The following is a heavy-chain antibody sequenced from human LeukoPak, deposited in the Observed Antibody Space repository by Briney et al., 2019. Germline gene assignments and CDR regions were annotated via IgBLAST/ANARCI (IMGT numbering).Heavy chain of an antibody. J-gene: IGHJ3*02. CDR2: ISSSGSTI. CDR3: ARGGYSSSHAFDI. D-gene: IGHD6-19*01. CDR1: GFTFSSYG. V-gene: IGHV3-48*01. Sequence: GGSLRLSCAASGFTFSSYGMNWVRQAPGKGLEWVSYISSSGSTIYYADSVKGRFTISRDNAKNSLYLQMNSLRAEDTAVYYCARGGYSSSHAFDIWGQGTMVTVSS.